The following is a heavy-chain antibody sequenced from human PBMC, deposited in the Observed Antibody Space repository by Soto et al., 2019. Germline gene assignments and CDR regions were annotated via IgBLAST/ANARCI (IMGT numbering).Heavy chain of an antibody. D-gene: IGHD6-13*01. J-gene: IGHJ4*02. V-gene: IGHV5-10-1*01. Sequence: GESLKISCKGSGYSFTSYWISWVRQMPGKGLEWMGRIDPSDSYTNYSPSFQGHVTISADKSIRTAYLQWSSLKASDTAMYYCARLPGYSRTIDSWGQGTLVTVYS. CDR1: GYSFTSYW. CDR2: IDPSDSYT. CDR3: ARLPGYSRTIDS.